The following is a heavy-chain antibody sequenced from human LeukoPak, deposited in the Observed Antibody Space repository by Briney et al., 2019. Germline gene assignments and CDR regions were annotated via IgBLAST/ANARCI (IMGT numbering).Heavy chain of an antibody. CDR3: ARDDGWLQLYH. V-gene: IGHV3-7*05. CDR1: GFIFSHYW. CDR2: IEQNGGEK. Sequence: PGGSLRLSCATSGFIFSHYWMTWVRQAPGKGLEWVANIEQNGGEKYYVDSVKGRFTIPRDNAKNSLYLQMDSLRAEDTAVYYCARDDGWLQLYHWGQGALVTVSS. D-gene: IGHD5-24*01. J-gene: IGHJ5*02.